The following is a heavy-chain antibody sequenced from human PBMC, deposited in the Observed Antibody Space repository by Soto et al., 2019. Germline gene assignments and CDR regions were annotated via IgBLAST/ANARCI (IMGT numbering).Heavy chain of an antibody. CDR3: AKAGTHCSGGSCYSSPDY. J-gene: IGHJ4*02. V-gene: IGHV3-23*01. CDR1: GFTFGSYA. D-gene: IGHD2-15*01. CDR2: ISGSGGST. Sequence: PGGSLRLSCAASGFTFGSYAMSWVRQAPGKGLEWVSAISGSGGSTYYADSVKGRFTISRDNSKNTLYLQMNSLRAEDTAVYYCAKAGTHCSGGSCYSSPDYWGQGTLVTVSS.